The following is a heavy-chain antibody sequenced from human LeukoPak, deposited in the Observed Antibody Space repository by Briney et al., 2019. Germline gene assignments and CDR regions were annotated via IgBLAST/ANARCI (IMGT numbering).Heavy chain of an antibody. J-gene: IGHJ4*02. V-gene: IGHV4-4*02. CDR1: GGSISSSNW. D-gene: IGHD6-19*01. CDR3: AASSGWYDGYYFDY. CDR2: IYHSGST. Sequence: PSETLSLTCAVSGGSISSSNWWSWVRQPPGKGLEWIGEIYHSGSTNYNPSLKSRVTISVDKSTNQFSLKLSSVTAADTAVYYCAASSGWYDGYYFDYWGQGTLVTVSS.